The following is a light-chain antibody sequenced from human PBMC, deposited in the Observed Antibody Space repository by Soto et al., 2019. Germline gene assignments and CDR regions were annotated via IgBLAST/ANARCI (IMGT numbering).Light chain of an antibody. V-gene: IGKV3-20*01. CDR3: QQYGSSPGT. J-gene: IGKJ2*01. CDR2: GAS. CDR1: QSVSSSY. Sequence: EIVLPQSPGTLSLSPGERATLSCRASQSVSSSYLAWYQQKPGQAPRLLIYGASSRATGIPDRFSGSGSGTDFTLTISRLEPEDFAVYYWQQYGSSPGTFGQGTKLEIK.